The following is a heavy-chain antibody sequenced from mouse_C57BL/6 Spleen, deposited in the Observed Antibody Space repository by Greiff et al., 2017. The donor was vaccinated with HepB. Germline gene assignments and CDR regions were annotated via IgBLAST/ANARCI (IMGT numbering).Heavy chain of an antibody. CDR3: ARGIYYYGSSFFDY. V-gene: IGHV1-64*01. J-gene: IGHJ2*01. CDR2: IHPNSGST. D-gene: IGHD1-1*01. CDR1: GYTFTSYW. Sequence: VQLQQPGAELVKPGASVKLSCKASGYTFTSYWMHWVKQRPGQGLEWIGMIHPNSGSTNYNEKFKSKATLTVDKSSSTAYMQLSSLTSEDSAVYYCARGIYYYGSSFFDYWGKGTTLTVSS.